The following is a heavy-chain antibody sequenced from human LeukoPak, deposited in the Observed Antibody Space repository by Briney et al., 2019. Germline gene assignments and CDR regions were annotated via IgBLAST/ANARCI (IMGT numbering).Heavy chain of an antibody. D-gene: IGHD3-16*01. CDR1: GYTFTSYG. CDR3: AKTPPGGDVDH. CDR2: ISAYNGNT. J-gene: IGHJ4*02. V-gene: IGHV1-18*01. Sequence: GASVMLSCKASGYTFTSYGISWVRQAPGQGLEWMGWISAYNGNTNFAQKLQGRITMTTDTSTSTAYMELRSLRSDDTAVYYCAKTPPGGDVDHWGEGTLVTVSS.